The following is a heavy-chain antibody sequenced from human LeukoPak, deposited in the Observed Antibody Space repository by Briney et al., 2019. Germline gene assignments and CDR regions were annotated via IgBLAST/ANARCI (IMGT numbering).Heavy chain of an antibody. J-gene: IGHJ4*02. CDR3: ARSCSSTSCYDY. CDR2: IIPIFGTA. D-gene: IGHD2-2*01. Sequence: ASVKVSCKASGGTFSSYAISWVRQAPGQGLEWMGGIIPIFGTANYAQKFQGRVTITTDESTSTAYMELSSLRSEDTAVYYCARSCSSTSCYDYWGQGTLVTVSS. CDR1: GGTFSSYA. V-gene: IGHV1-69*05.